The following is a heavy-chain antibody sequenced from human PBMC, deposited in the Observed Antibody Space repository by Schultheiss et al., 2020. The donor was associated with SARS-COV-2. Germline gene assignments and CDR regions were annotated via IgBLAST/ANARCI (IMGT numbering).Heavy chain of an antibody. J-gene: IGHJ4*02. D-gene: IGHD6-13*01. V-gene: IGHV4-59*10. CDR2: IYTSGST. CDR3: ARLVRSSWYYFDY. Sequence: SETLSLTCAVYGGSFSGYYWSWIRQPPGKGLEWIGRIYTSGSTNYNPSLKSRVTMSVDTSKNQFSLKLSSVTAADTAVYYCARLVRSSWYYFDYWGQGTLVTVSS. CDR1: GGSFSGYY.